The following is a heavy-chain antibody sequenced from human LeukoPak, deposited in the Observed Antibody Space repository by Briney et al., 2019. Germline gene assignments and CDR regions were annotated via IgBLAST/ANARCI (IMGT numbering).Heavy chain of an antibody. CDR2: ISYDGSNK. V-gene: IGHV3-30*04. J-gene: IGHJ4*02. CDR1: GFTFSSYA. Sequence: RPGGSLRLSCAASGFTFSSYAMHWVRQAPGKGLEWVAVISYDGSNKYYADSVKGRFTISRDNSKNTLYLQMNSLRAEDTAVYYCARDKTGYSSSWTFDYWGQGTLVTVSP. D-gene: IGHD6-13*01. CDR3: ARDKTGYSSSWTFDY.